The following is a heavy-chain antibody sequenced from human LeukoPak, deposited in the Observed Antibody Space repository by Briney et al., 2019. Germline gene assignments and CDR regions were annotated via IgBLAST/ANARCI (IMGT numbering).Heavy chain of an antibody. CDR2: INHSGST. V-gene: IGHV4-34*01. CDR1: GGSFNSYY. D-gene: IGHD6-19*01. Sequence: SETLSLTCAVYGGSFNSYYWSWIRQSPGKGLEWIGEINHSGSTNYNPSLESRVTISVDTSKKQFLLKLTSVTAADTAVYYCAKMKVAVTGVRFDPWGQGTPVTVSS. J-gene: IGHJ5*02. CDR3: AKMKVAVTGVRFDP.